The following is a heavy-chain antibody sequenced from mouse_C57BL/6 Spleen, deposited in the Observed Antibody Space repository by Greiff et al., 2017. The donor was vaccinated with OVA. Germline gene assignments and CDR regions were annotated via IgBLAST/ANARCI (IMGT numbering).Heavy chain of an antibody. CDR2: INYDGSST. CDR3: ARDRGDYYGSSDAMDY. J-gene: IGHJ4*01. CDR1: GFTFSDYY. D-gene: IGHD1-1*01. Sequence: EVKLVESEGGLVQPGSSMKLSCTASGFTFSDYYMAWVRQVPEKGLEWVANINYDGSSTYYLDSLKSRFIISRDNAKNILYLQMSSLKSEDTATYYCARDRGDYYGSSDAMDYWGQGTSVTVSS. V-gene: IGHV5-16*01.